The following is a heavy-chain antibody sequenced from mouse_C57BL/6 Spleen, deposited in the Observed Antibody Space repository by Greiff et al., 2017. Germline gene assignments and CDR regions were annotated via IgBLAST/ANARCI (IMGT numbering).Heavy chain of an antibody. V-gene: IGHV1-52*01. J-gene: IGHJ1*03. CDR2: IDPSDSET. CDR3: ARGDYYGSSLWYFDV. CDR1: GYTFTSYW. D-gene: IGHD1-1*01. Sequence: QVQLQQPGAELVRPGSSVKLSCKASGYTFTSYWMHWVKQRPIQGLEWIGNIDPSDSETHYNQKFKDKATLTVDKSSSPAYMQLSSLTSEDSAVYYCARGDYYGSSLWYFDVWGTGTTVTVSS.